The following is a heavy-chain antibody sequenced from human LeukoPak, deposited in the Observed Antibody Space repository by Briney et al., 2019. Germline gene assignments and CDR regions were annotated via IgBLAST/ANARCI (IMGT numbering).Heavy chain of an antibody. CDR2: IYHSGSP. D-gene: IGHD1-1*01. CDR1: GGSISSSNW. Sequence: PSETLSLTCAVSGGSISSSNWWSWVRQPPGKGLEWIGEIYHSGSPNYNPSLKSRVTISVDKSRNHFSLSLSFVTAADTAVYYCARVNINNWHSCDYWGQGTLVTVSS. V-gene: IGHV4-4*02. J-gene: IGHJ4*02. CDR3: ARVNINNWHSCDY.